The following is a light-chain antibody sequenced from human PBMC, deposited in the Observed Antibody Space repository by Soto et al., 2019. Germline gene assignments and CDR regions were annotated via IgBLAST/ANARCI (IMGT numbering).Light chain of an antibody. CDR1: SSDVGHYNL. CDR2: EVV. J-gene: IGLJ2*01. CDR3: CSYAGRSMFV. V-gene: IGLV2-23*02. Sequence: QSALTQPASVSGSPGQSITISCTGSSSDVGHYNLVSWYQHHPGKAPKLMISEVVKRPSGVSNRFSGSKSGNTASLTISGLQAEDEDDYYCCSYAGRSMFVFVGGTKLTGL.